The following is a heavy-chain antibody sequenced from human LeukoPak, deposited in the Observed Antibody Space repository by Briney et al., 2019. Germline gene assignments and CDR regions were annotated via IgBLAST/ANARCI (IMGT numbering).Heavy chain of an antibody. CDR1: GYTFTSYY. J-gene: IGHJ6*02. Sequence: ASVKVSCKASGYTFTSYYMHWVRQAPGQGLEWMGIINPSGGSTSYAQKFQGRVTMTRDTSTSTVYMELSSLRSEDTAVYYCARDRMGIDYYYHGMDVWGQGTTVTVSS. D-gene: IGHD2-21*01. V-gene: IGHV1-46*01. CDR2: INPSGGST. CDR3: ARDRMGIDYYYHGMDV.